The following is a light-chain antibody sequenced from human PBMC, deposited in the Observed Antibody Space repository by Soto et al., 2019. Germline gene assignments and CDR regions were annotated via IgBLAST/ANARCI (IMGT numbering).Light chain of an antibody. J-gene: IGKJ3*01. V-gene: IGKV3-20*01. CDR2: GAS. Sequence: EIVLTQSPGTLSLSPGERATLSCRASKSVSSSSLAWYQQKPGQAPRLLIYGASSRATGIPYRFSGSGSGTDFNLTISRLEPEDSEVYYCQQYGSSLFTSGPGTIVDI. CDR1: KSVSSSS. CDR3: QQYGSSLFT.